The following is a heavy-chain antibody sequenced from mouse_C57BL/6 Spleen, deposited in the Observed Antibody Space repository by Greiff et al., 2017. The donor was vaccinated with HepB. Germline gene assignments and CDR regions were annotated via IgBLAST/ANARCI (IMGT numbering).Heavy chain of an antibody. J-gene: IGHJ3*01. V-gene: IGHV1-66*01. CDR2: IYPGSGNT. CDR3: ARENDYDWFAY. D-gene: IGHD2-4*01. Sequence: VQLQQPGPELVKPGASVKISCKASGYSFTSYYIHWVKQRPGQGLEWIGWIYPGSGNTKYNEKFKGKATLTADTSSSTAYMQLSSLTSEDSAVYYCARENDYDWFAYWGQGTLVTVSA. CDR1: GYSFTSYY.